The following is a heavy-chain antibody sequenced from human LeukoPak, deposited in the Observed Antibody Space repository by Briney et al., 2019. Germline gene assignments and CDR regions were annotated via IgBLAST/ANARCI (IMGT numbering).Heavy chain of an antibody. CDR1: GFTFSSYA. Sequence: GGSLRLPCAASGFTFSSYAMSWVRQAPGKGLEWVSAISGSGGSTYYADSVKGRFTISRDNSKNTLYLQMNSLRAEDTAVYYCAKLSGYCSSTSCYYYYYYYMDVWGKGTTVTVSS. V-gene: IGHV3-23*01. J-gene: IGHJ6*03. CDR3: AKLSGYCSSTSCYYYYYYYMDV. CDR2: ISGSGGST. D-gene: IGHD2-2*01.